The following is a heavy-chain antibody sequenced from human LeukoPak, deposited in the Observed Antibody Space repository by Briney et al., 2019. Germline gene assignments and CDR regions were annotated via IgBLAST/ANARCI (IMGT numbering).Heavy chain of an antibody. V-gene: IGHV4-59*11. CDR2: IYYSGST. J-gene: IGHJ4*02. CDR1: GGSIGSHY. D-gene: IGHD6-13*01. CDR3: ARGAFSSSPDY. Sequence: SETLSLTCTVSGGSIGSHYWSWIRQPPGKGLEWIGYIYYSGSTNYNPSLKSRVTISVDTSKNQFSLKLSSVTAADTAVYYCARGAFSSSPDYWGQGTLVTASS.